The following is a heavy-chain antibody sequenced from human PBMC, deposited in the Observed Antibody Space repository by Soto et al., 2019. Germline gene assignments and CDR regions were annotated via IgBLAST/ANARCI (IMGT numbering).Heavy chain of an antibody. V-gene: IGHV3-53*01. Sequence: GSLVLSCSASGFTVSSNYMSWVRQAPGKGLEWVSVIYSGGSTYYADSVKGRFTISRDNSKNTLYLQMNSLRAEDTAVYYCASLIGGAFDIWGQGTMVTVSS. CDR2: IYSGGST. J-gene: IGHJ3*02. CDR1: GFTVSSNY. CDR3: ASLIGGAFDI. D-gene: IGHD2-15*01.